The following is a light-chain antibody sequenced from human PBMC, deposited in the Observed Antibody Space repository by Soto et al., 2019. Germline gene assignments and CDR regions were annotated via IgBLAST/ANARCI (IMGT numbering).Light chain of an antibody. Sequence: EIVLTQSPGTLSLSPGERATLSCRASQSVSNNYLAWYQQKPGQAPRLLIYGASTRATGIPARFSGSGSGTEFTLTISSLEPEDFAVYYCQQYNNWPITFGQGTRLEI. CDR3: QQYNNWPIT. J-gene: IGKJ5*01. V-gene: IGKV3-15*01. CDR1: QSVSNN. CDR2: GAS.